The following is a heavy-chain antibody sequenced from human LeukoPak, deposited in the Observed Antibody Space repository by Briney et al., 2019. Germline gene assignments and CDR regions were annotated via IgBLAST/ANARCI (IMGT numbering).Heavy chain of an antibody. V-gene: IGHV1-69*06. CDR3: ARDRLLLWFGEFNYYMDV. CDR1: GGTFSSYA. CDR2: IIPIFGTA. Sequence: SVKVSCKASGGTFSSYAISWVRQAPGQGLEWMGGIIPIFGTANYAQKFQGRVTITADKSTSTAYMELSSLRSEDTAVYYCARDRLLLWFGEFNYYMDVWGKGTTVTISS. J-gene: IGHJ6*03. D-gene: IGHD3-10*01.